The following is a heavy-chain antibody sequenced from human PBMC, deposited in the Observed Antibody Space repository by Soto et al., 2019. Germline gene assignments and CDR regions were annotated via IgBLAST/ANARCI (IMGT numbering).Heavy chain of an antibody. V-gene: IGHV3-9*01. J-gene: IGHJ4*02. D-gene: IGHD6-6*01. CDR1: GFTFDDYA. Sequence: PGGSLRLSCAASGFTFDDYAMHWVRQAPGKGLEWVSGISWNSGSIGYADSVKGRFTISRDNAKNSLYLQMNSLRAEDTALYYCAKDTTPVAARPIFDYWGQGTLDTVSS. CDR2: ISWNSGSI. CDR3: AKDTTPVAARPIFDY.